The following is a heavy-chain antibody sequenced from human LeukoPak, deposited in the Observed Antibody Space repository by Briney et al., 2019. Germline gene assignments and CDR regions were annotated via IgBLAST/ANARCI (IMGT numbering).Heavy chain of an antibody. D-gene: IGHD6-13*01. Sequence: SETLSLTCTVSGGSISSSPYYWGWIRQPPGKVLEWIGSIYYSGSTYYNPSLKSRVTISVDTSKNQFSLKLSSVTAADTAVYYCASFRIAAAQEENPYFDYWGQGTPVTVSS. J-gene: IGHJ4*02. CDR1: GGSISSSPYY. V-gene: IGHV4-39*07. CDR2: IYYSGST. CDR3: ASFRIAAAQEENPYFDY.